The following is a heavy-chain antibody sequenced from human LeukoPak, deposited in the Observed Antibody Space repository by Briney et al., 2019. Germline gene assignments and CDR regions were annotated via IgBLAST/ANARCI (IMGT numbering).Heavy chain of an antibody. CDR3: ARQGIDAFDI. J-gene: IGHJ3*02. CDR1: GGSISSHY. V-gene: IGHV4-59*08. Sequence: SETLSLTCTVSGGSISSHYWSWIRQPPGKGLEWIAYIYYTGTSNYNPSLKSRVTISVDTSKNQISLRLSSVAAADTAVYYCARQGIDAFDIWGQGTLVTVSS. CDR2: IYYTGTS.